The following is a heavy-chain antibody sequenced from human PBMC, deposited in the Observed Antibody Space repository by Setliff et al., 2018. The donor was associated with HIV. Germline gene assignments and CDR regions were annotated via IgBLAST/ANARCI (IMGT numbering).Heavy chain of an antibody. CDR1: GGSFSGYY. CDR3: AGGPGTTSIDY. Sequence: ASETLSLTCAVYGGSFSGYYWSWIRQPPGKGLEWIGKINHSGSTNYNMSLWSRVTISLDASRNQFSLELISVTAADTAAYYCAGGPGTTSIDYWAQGTLVTVSS. CDR2: INHSGST. V-gene: IGHV4-34*01. D-gene: IGHD1-26*01. J-gene: IGHJ4*02.